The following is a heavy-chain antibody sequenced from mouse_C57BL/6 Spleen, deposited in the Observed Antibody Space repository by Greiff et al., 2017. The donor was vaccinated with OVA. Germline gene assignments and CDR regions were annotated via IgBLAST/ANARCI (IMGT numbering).Heavy chain of an antibody. CDR1: GFTFSDYY. Sequence: EVQRVESEGGLVQPGSSMKLSCTASGFTFSDYYMAWVRQVPEKGLEWVANINYDGSSTYYLDSLKSRFIISRDNAKNILYLQMSSLKSEDTATYYCARGLDGSPFMDYWGQGTSVTVSS. V-gene: IGHV5-16*01. CDR2: INYDGSST. CDR3: ARGLDGSPFMDY. J-gene: IGHJ4*01. D-gene: IGHD2-3*01.